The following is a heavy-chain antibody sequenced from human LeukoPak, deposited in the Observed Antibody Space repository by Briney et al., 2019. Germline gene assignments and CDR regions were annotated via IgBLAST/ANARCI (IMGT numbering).Heavy chain of an antibody. D-gene: IGHD3-10*01. J-gene: IGHJ4*02. Sequence: GSLRLSCAASGFTFSTFAMSWVRQAPGKGREWISGIRNSGRSTYYADSVKGRFTISRDNSKNTLYLQMNSLRAEDTAVYYCATGGVIITNFDCWGQGTLVTVSS. V-gene: IGHV3-23*01. CDR1: GFTFSTFA. CDR2: IRNSGRST. CDR3: ATGGVIITNFDC.